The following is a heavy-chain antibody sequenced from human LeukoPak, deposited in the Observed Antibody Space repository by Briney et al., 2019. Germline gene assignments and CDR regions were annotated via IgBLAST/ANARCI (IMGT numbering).Heavy chain of an antibody. CDR2: IYHSGST. V-gene: IGHV4-38-2*01. Sequence: PSETLSLTCAVSGYSISSGYYWGWIRQPPGQGLEWIGSIYHSGSTYYNPFLKSRVTISVDTSKNQFSLKLSSVTAADTAVYYCARTSSMVRGVIGGFLRYWGQGTLVTVSS. CDR3: ARTSSMVRGVIGGFLRY. D-gene: IGHD3-10*01. CDR1: GYSISSGYY. J-gene: IGHJ4*02.